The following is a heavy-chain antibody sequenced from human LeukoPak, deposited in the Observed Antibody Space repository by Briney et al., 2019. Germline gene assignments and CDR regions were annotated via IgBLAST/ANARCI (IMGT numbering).Heavy chain of an antibody. J-gene: IGHJ3*02. CDR3: ARGRRYGSGSRKDAFDI. Sequence: RGSLRLSCAASGFTFSSYSMNWVRQAPGKGLEWVSSTSSSSSYIYYADSVKGRFTISRDNAKNSLYLQMNSLRAEDTAVYYCARGRRYGSGSRKDAFDIWGQGTMVTVSS. V-gene: IGHV3-21*01. CDR1: GFTFSSYS. CDR2: TSSSSSYI. D-gene: IGHD3-10*01.